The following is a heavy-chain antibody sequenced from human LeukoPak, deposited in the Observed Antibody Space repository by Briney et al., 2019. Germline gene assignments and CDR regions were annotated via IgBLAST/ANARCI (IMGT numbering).Heavy chain of an antibody. CDR3: ARYCSSISCALSFDY. V-gene: IGHV3-7*05. Sequence: GGSLRLSCAASGSTFSSSWMSWVRQAPGKGLEWVANIKQDGSEKYYVDSVKGRFTISRDNAKNSLYLQMNSLRAEDTAVYYCARYCSSISCALSFDYWGQGTLVTVSS. J-gene: IGHJ4*02. CDR1: GSTFSSSW. CDR2: IKQDGSEK. D-gene: IGHD2-2*01.